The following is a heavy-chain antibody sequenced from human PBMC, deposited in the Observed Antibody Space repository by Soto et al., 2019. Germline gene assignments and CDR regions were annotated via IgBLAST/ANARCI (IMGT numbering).Heavy chain of an antibody. CDR1: GVSIHNSHSF. D-gene: IGHD2-15*01. J-gene: IGHJ5*01. V-gene: IGHV4-39*01. CDR3: GRVVEGATRHTDFDS. Sequence: PSETLSLTCAVSGVSIHNSHSFWAWIRQPPWKGLEFIGSVYYSGGANYNPSLKSRVTISVDTSKNQLSLRVNSVTAADTAVYYCGRVVEGATRHTDFDSWGQGXLVTVYS. CDR2: VYYSGGA.